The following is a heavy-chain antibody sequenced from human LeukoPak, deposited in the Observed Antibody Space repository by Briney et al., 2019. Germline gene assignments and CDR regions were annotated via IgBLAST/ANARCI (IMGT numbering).Heavy chain of an antibody. Sequence: GGSLRLSCAASGFTFSSYGMHWVRQAPGKGLEWVAFIRYDGSNKYYADSVKGRFTISRDNSKSTLYVQMDSLRTEDTAVYYCAKARGSGFQRGDAFDMWGQGTRVTVSS. CDR3: AKARGSGFQRGDAFDM. V-gene: IGHV3-30*02. CDR1: GFTFSSYG. J-gene: IGHJ3*02. D-gene: IGHD6-19*01. CDR2: IRYDGSNK.